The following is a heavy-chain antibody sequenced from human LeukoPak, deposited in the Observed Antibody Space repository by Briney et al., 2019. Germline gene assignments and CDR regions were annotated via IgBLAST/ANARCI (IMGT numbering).Heavy chain of an antibody. CDR2: ISGSGGST. D-gene: IGHD2-2*01. CDR1: GFTFSSYA. J-gene: IGHJ4*02. CDR3: AKDPTSVVVVPAPFDY. V-gene: IGHV3-23*01. Sequence: GGSLRLSCAASGFTFSSYAMSWVRQAPGKGLEWVSAISGSGGSTYYADSVKGRFTISRDNSKNTLYLQMNSLRAEDTAVYYCAKDPTSVVVVPAPFDYWGQGTLVTVSS.